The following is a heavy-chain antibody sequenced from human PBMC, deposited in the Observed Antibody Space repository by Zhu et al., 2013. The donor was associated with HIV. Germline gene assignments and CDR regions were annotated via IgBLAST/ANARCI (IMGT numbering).Heavy chain of an antibody. J-gene: IGHJ4*02. CDR3: ARDETY. CDR2: ISPTSGAT. CDR1: GYSFTDYY. Sequence: QVHLVQSGAEVKKPGASLKVSCKASGYSFTDYYIQWMRQAPGQGLEWMGWISPTSGATNYAQNFQGRVTLTRDTSLTTAFMELTRLTPDDTATYYCARDETYWGQGTLVTVSS. V-gene: IGHV1-2*02.